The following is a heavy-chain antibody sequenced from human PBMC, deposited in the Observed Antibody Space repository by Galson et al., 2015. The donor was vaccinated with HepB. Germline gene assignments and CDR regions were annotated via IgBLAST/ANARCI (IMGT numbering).Heavy chain of an antibody. Sequence: ETPYLTCTVSGGSISSYYWSWIRQPAGKGLEWIGRIYTSGSTNYNPSLKSLVTMSVDTSKNQFSLKLSSVTAADTAVYYCAREDGYTARRGAFDYWGQGTLVTVSS. D-gene: IGHD5-24*01. J-gene: IGHJ4*02. V-gene: IGHV4-4*07. CDR3: AREDGYTARRGAFDY. CDR1: GGSISSYY. CDR2: IYTSGST.